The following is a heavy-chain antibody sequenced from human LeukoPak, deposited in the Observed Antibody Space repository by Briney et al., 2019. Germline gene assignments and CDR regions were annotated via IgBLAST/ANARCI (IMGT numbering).Heavy chain of an antibody. CDR1: GYTFTGYY. J-gene: IGHJ4*02. CDR3: ARDSSGWAASYYFDY. V-gene: IGHV1-2*02. CDR2: INPNSGGT. D-gene: IGHD6-19*01. Sequence: GASVKVSCKASGYTFTGYYMHWVRQAPGQGLEWMGWINPNSGGTNYAQKFQGRVTMTRDTSISTAYMELSRLRSDDTAVYYCARDSSGWAASYYFDYWGQGTLVTVSS.